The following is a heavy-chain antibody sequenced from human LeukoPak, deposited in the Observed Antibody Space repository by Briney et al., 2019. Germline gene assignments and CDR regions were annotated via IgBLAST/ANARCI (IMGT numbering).Heavy chain of an antibody. CDR3: ARDFIPKILGSGSYYKTFPLGWFDP. J-gene: IGHJ5*02. CDR1: GGTFSSYA. V-gene: IGHV1-69*01. CDR2: IIPIFGTA. Sequence: SVKVSCKASGGTFSSYAISWVRQAPGQGLEWMGGIIPIFGTANYAQKLQGRVTITADESTSTAYMELSSLRSEDTAVYYCARDFIPKILGSGSYYKTFPLGWFDPWGQGTLVTVSS. D-gene: IGHD3-10*01.